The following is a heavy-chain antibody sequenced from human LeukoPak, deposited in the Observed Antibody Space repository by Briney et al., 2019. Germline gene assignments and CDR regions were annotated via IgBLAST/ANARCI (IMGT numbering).Heavy chain of an antibody. Sequence: PSQTLSLTCTVSGGSISSGSYYWSWIRQPAGKGLEWIGRIYTGGSTNYNPSLKSRVTISVDTSKNQFSLKLSSVTAADTAVYYCARDLGTYGLFDYWGQGTLVIVSS. CDR3: ARDLGTYGLFDY. CDR2: IYTGGST. V-gene: IGHV4-61*02. D-gene: IGHD3-10*01. CDR1: GGSISSGSYY. J-gene: IGHJ4*02.